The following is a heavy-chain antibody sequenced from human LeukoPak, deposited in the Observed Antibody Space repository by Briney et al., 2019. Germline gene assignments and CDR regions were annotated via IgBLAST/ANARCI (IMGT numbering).Heavy chain of an antibody. D-gene: IGHD2-2*01. Sequence: ASVKVSCKASGGTFSSYAISWVRQAPGQGLEWMGGIIPIFGTANYAQKFQGRVTITADESTSTAYIELSSLRSEDTAVYYCASWDRIVVVPAALLSDASDIWGQGTMVTVSS. CDR1: GGTFSSYA. CDR3: ASWDRIVVVPAALLSDASDI. V-gene: IGHV1-69*01. J-gene: IGHJ3*02. CDR2: IIPIFGTA.